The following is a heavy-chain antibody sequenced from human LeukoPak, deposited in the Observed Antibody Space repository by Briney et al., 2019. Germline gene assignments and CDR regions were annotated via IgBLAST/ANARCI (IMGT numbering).Heavy chain of an antibody. CDR2: LDPKNGET. Sequence: GASVKVSRKVSRFTLSELFIHWVRQAPGKGGEWVGGLDPKNGETDHAARLRDTVILTDDKSSNTAYMDQSRLGAHDTAVYFLAAGVYCATTTCPGYGNYYYFMDVWGEGTTVTV. CDR1: RFTLSELF. CDR3: AAGVYCATTTCPGYGNYYYFMDV. D-gene: IGHD2-21*01. J-gene: IGHJ6*03. V-gene: IGHV1-24*01.